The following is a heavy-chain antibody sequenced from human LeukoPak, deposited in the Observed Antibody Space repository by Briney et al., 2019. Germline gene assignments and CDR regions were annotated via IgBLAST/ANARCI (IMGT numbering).Heavy chain of an antibody. CDR3: AIGKTYYYVRRGY. CDR1: GFPVSSNH. Sequence: GGPLRLSCAASGFPVSSNHIIWVRQAPGKGREWVSVIYSGGSTYYAEPVKGRFTISRDNSKNTLYHQMNSLRAEDTAVYYCAIGKTYYYVRRGYWGQGTLVTVSS. J-gene: IGHJ4*02. D-gene: IGHD3-10*02. V-gene: IGHV3-66*01. CDR2: IYSGGST.